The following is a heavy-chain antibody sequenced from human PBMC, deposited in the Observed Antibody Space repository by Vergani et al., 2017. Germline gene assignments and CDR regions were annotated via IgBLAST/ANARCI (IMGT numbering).Heavy chain of an antibody. V-gene: IGHV3-48*03. J-gene: IGHJ6*02. CDR3: ARDRASIAAAGLYYGMDV. CDR2: ISSSGSTI. Sequence: EVQLVESGGGLVKPGGSLRLSCAASGFTFSSYEMNWVRPAPGKGLEWVSYISSSGSTIYYADAVKGRFTISRDNAKNSLYLQMNSLRAEDTAVYYCARDRASIAAAGLYYGMDVWGQGTTVTVSS. CDR1: GFTFSSYE. D-gene: IGHD6-13*01.